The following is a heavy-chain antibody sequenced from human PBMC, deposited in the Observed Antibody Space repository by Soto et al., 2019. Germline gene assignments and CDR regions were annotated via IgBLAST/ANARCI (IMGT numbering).Heavy chain of an antibody. V-gene: IGHV4-39*01. CDR1: GGSISSSSYY. D-gene: IGHD5-12*01. CDR3: AWSGYSGYDGLFDI. J-gene: IGHJ3*02. CDR2: IYYSGST. Sequence: SETLSLTCTVSGGSISSSSYYWGWFRQPPGKGLEWIGSIYYSGSTYYNPSLKSRVTISVTTSKNQFSLKLSSVTAADTAVYYCAWSGYSGYDGLFDIGGQGTMVTV.